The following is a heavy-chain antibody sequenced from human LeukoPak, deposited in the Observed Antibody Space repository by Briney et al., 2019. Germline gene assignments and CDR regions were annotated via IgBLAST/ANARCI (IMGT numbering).Heavy chain of an antibody. CDR3: ARGPYYYDSSGYYYGENFDY. CDR1: GYTFTSYG. V-gene: IGHV1-18*01. J-gene: IGHJ4*02. CDR2: ISAYNGST. Sequence: ASVKVSCKASGYTFTSYGISWVRQAPGQGLEWMGWISAYNGSTNYAQKLQGRVTMTTDTSTSTAYMELRSLRSDDTAVYYCARGPYYYDSSGYYYGENFDYWGQGTLVTVSS. D-gene: IGHD3-22*01.